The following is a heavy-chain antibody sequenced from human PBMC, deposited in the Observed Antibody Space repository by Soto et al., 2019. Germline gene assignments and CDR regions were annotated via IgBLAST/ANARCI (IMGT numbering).Heavy chain of an antibody. CDR2: IKQDGSKK. J-gene: IGHJ4*02. Sequence: EVQLVESGGGLVQPGGSLRLSCAASGFTFSSYWMSWVRQAPGKGLEWVANIKQDGSKKYYVDSVKGRFTISRDNAKNSLYLQMNSLRAEDTAVYYCASIHYYDSSGYHDWGQGTLVTVSS. D-gene: IGHD3-22*01. CDR1: GFTFSSYW. CDR3: ASIHYYDSSGYHD. V-gene: IGHV3-7*03.